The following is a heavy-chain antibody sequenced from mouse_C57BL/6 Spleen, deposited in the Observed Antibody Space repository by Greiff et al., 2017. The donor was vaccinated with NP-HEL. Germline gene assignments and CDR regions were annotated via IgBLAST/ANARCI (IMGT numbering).Heavy chain of an antibody. V-gene: IGHV1-54*01. CDR1: GYAFTNYL. CDR3: ARSGYGNYPYAMDY. D-gene: IGHD2-1*01. J-gene: IGHJ4*01. Sequence: QVQLKESGAELVRPGTSVKVSCKASGYAFTNYLIEWVKQRPGQGLEWIGVINPGSGGTNYNEKFKGKATLTADKSSSTAYMQLSSLTSEDSAVYFCARSGYGNYPYAMDYWGQGTSVTVSS. CDR2: INPGSGGT.